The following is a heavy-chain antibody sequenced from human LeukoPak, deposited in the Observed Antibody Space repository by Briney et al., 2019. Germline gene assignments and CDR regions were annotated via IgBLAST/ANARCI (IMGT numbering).Heavy chain of an antibody. V-gene: IGHV4-34*01. CDR1: GGSFSGYY. D-gene: IGHD5-12*01. CDR2: INHSGST. Sequence: SETLSLTCAVYGGSFSGYYWSWVRQPPGEGLEWIGEINHSGSTNYNPSLKSRVTISVETSKNQFTLKLSSVTAADTAVYYCARGSTKRYSGRPYYYYMDVWGKGTTVTVSS. J-gene: IGHJ6*03. CDR3: ARGSTKRYSGRPYYYYMDV.